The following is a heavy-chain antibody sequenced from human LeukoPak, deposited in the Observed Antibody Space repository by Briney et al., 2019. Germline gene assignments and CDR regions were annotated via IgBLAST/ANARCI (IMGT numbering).Heavy chain of an antibody. D-gene: IGHD2-15*01. V-gene: IGHV1-69*13. Sequence: GASVKVSCKASGGTFSSYAISWVRQAPGQGLEWMGGIIPIFGTANYAQKFQGRVTITADESTSTAYMELSSLRSEDTAVYYCARVRTRILHNGDAFDIWGQGTMVTVSS. CDR3: ARVRTRILHNGDAFDI. CDR2: IIPIFGTA. J-gene: IGHJ3*02. CDR1: GGTFSSYA.